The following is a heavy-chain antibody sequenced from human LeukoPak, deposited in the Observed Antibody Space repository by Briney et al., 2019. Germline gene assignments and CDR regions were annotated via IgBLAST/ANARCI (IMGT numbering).Heavy chain of an antibody. V-gene: IGHV4-34*01. D-gene: IGHD3-9*01. CDR3: ARATGSFYYYYGMDV. CDR2: INHSGST. CDR1: GGSFSGYY. Sequence: SETLSLTCAVYGGSFSGYYWSWIRQPPGKGLEWIGEINHSGSTNYNPSLKSRVTISVDTSKNQFSLKLSSVTAADTAVYYCARATGSFYYYYGMDVWGQGTTVTVSS. J-gene: IGHJ6*02.